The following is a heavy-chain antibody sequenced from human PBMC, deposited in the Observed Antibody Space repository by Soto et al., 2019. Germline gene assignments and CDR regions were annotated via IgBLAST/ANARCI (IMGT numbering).Heavy chain of an antibody. CDR3: ARVVGSSWRRLIDY. CDR2: ISSSSSYI. Sequence: GGSLRLSCAASGFTFSSYSMNWVRQAPGKGLEWVSSISSSSSYIYYADSVKGRFTISRDNAKNSLYLQMNSLRAEDTAVYYCARVVGSSWRRLIDYWGQGTLVTVSS. D-gene: IGHD6-13*01. J-gene: IGHJ4*02. V-gene: IGHV3-21*01. CDR1: GFTFSSYS.